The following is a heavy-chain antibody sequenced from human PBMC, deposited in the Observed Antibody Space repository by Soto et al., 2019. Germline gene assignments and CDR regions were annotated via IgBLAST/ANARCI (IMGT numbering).Heavy chain of an antibody. Sequence: GGSLGLSCAASGFTFSSYAMHWVRQAPGKGLEWVAVISYDGSNKYYADSVKGRFTISRDNSKNTLYLQMNSLRAEDTAVYYCAIARNFSSRSSGTLSDWGQGTL. CDR1: GFTFSSYA. J-gene: IGHJ1*01. V-gene: IGHV3-30-3*01. CDR3: AIARNFSSRSSGTLSD. CDR2: ISYDGSNK. D-gene: IGHD6-6*01.